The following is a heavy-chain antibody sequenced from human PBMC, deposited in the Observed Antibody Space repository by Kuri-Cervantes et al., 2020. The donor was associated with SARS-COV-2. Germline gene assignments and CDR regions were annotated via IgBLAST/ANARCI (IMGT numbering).Heavy chain of an antibody. CDR2: IYYSGST. CDR1: GGSISSYY. CDR3: ARGRGYEYFDY. D-gene: IGHD5-12*01. Sequence: SETLSLTCTVSGGSISSYYWSWIRQPPGKGLEWIGYIYYSGSTNYNPSLKSRVTISVDTSKNQFSLKLSSVTAADTAVYYCARGRGYEYFDYWGQGTLVTVSS. J-gene: IGHJ4*02. V-gene: IGHV4-59*01.